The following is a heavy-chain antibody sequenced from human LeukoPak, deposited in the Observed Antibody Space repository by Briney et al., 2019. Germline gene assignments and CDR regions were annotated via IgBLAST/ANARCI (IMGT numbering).Heavy chain of an antibody. V-gene: IGHV3-9*01. D-gene: IGHD3-16*01. CDR3: AKDLTYSSQGGSDS. CDR1: GFTFDDYA. CDR2: ISWNSGSI. Sequence: PGGSLRLSCAASGFTFDDYAMHWVRQAPGKGLEWVSGISWNSGSIGYADSVKGRFTISRDNAKNSLYLQMNSLRAEDTALYFCAKDLTYSSQGGSDSWGQGTLVTVSS. J-gene: IGHJ4*02.